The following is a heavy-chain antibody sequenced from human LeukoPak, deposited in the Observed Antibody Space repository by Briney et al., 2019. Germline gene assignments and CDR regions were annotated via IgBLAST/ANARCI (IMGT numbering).Heavy chain of an antibody. J-gene: IGHJ4*02. Sequence: GGSLRLSCAASGFTFSSYSMNWVRQAPGKGLEWVSYINSRSSTIYYADSVKGRFTISRDNAKNSLYLQMNSLRDEDTAVYYCARDHCSGGSCYPYWGQGTLVTVSS. CDR2: INSRSSTI. V-gene: IGHV3-48*02. CDR1: GFTFSSYS. CDR3: ARDHCSGGSCYPY. D-gene: IGHD2-15*01.